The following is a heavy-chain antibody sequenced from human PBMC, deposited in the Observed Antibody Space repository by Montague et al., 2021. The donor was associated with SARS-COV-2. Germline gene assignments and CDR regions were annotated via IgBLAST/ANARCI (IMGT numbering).Heavy chain of an antibody. Sequence: SETLSLTCAVSGGSFSSFYWRWIRQPPGKGLEWIGYVYYGETPNYNPSLRSRVAISVDTSTNQFSLRLTSLTAADTAVYYGARGRIEVSMIVVILTGASYSLDLWGQGIPVTVSS. D-gene: IGHD3-22*01. CDR2: VYYGETP. CDR1: GGSFSSFY. V-gene: IGHV4-59*12. CDR3: ARGRIEVSMIVVILTGASYSLDL. J-gene: IGHJ6*02.